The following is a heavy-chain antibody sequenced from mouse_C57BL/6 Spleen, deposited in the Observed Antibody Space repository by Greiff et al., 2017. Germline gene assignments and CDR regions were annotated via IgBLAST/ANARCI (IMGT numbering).Heavy chain of an antibody. CDR3: ARDYYGRRGYVDV. Sequence: EVMLVESEGGLVQPGSSMKLSCTASGFTFSDYYMAWVRQVPEKGLEWVANINYDGSSTYYLDSLKSRFIISRDTAKNILYLQMSSLKSEDTATDYCARDYYGRRGYVDVWGTGTTGT. CDR2: INYDGSST. J-gene: IGHJ1*03. CDR1: GFTFSDYY. V-gene: IGHV5-16*01. D-gene: IGHD1-1*01.